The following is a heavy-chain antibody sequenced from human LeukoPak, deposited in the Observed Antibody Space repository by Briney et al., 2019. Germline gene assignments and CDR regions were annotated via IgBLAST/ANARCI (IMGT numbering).Heavy chain of an antibody. Sequence: GGSLRLSCAASGLTFSSYAMSWVRQAPGKGLEWVSAISGSGGSTYYADSVKGRFTISRDNSKNTLYLQMNSLRAEDTAVYYCANFKASLSKGIGFDYWGQGTLVTVSS. D-gene: IGHD3-10*01. CDR2: ISGSGGST. V-gene: IGHV3-23*01. J-gene: IGHJ4*02. CDR1: GLTFSSYA. CDR3: ANFKASLSKGIGFDY.